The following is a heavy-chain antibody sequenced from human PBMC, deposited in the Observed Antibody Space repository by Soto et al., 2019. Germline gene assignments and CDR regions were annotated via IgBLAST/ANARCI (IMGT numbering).Heavy chain of an antibody. Sequence: VQLVESGGGLVQPGGSLRLSCAASGFTFSDYDMHWVRQARGKGLEWVSSIGHAGDTYSGDSVKGRFTISRENAKNTFHLQMTSLRAGDTAVYYCAALGAQIYWGQGALVTVSS. V-gene: IGHV3-13*01. CDR1: GFTFSDYD. CDR3: AALGAQIY. CDR2: IGHAGDT. D-gene: IGHD7-27*01. J-gene: IGHJ4*02.